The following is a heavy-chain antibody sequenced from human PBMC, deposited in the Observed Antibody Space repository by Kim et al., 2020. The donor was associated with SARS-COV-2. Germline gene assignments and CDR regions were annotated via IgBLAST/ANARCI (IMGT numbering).Heavy chain of an antibody. V-gene: IGHV1-18*01. Sequence: ASVKVSCKASGYTFTSYGISWVRQAPGQGLEWMGWISAYNGNTNYAQKLQGRVTMTTDTSTSTAYMELRSLRSDDTAVYYCARRGPPGGNDAVGVYYYYYGMDVWGQGTTVTVSS. CDR3: ARRGPPGGNDAVGVYYYYYGMDV. D-gene: IGHD1-1*01. CDR2: ISAYNGNT. J-gene: IGHJ6*02. CDR1: GYTFTSYG.